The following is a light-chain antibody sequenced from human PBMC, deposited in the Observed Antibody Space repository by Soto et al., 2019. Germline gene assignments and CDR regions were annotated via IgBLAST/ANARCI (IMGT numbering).Light chain of an antibody. V-gene: IGKV3-11*01. CDR3: QQRSDWPSLT. J-gene: IGKJ4*01. Sequence: EIVLTQSPATLSLSPGERATLSCRASQSVSSYLAWYQQKPGQAPRLLIYDASNRATGIPARFSGSRSGTDVNLTISSLEPEDFAVYYCQQRSDWPSLTFGGGTKVEIQ. CDR1: QSVSSY. CDR2: DAS.